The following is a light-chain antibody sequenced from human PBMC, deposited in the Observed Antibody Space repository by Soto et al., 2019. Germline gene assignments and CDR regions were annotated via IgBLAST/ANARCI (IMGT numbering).Light chain of an antibody. Sequence: DIQMTQSPSSLSASVGDRVTITCRASQSISTYLNWYQQTPGKAPKLLIYAASSLQSGVPSRFSGSGSGTDFTLTISSLHPEDSATYYCQQSYSTPQTCGQGTKVEI. V-gene: IGKV1-39*01. CDR1: QSISTY. J-gene: IGKJ1*01. CDR3: QQSYSTPQT. CDR2: AAS.